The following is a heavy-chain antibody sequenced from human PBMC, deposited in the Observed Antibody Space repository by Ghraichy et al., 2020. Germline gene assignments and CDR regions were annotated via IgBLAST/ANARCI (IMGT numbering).Heavy chain of an antibody. CDR3: ARGSTVVRFYYYGAMDV. V-gene: IGHV3-48*02. CDR2: ITSSGRFI. Sequence: GESLNISCSASGFTLSTYSMNWVRQAPGKGLEWLSYITSSGRFISYADSVKGRFTISRDNAKNSLHLQMNSLRDEDMGVYYCARGSTVVRFYYYGAMDVWGQGTTVTV. J-gene: IGHJ6*02. D-gene: IGHD4-23*01. CDR1: GFTLSTYS.